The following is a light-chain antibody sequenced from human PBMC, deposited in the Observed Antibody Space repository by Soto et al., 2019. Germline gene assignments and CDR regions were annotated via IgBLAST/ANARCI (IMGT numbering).Light chain of an antibody. V-gene: IGKV3-20*01. J-gene: IGKJ2*01. CDR2: GAS. CDR3: QQYGSSPYT. Sequence: EIVLTQSPGTLSLSPGERATLSCRASPSVSSSYLAWYQQKPGQAPRLLIYGASSRATGIPDRFSGSGSGTDFTLTISRLEPEDVAVYYCQQYGSSPYTFGQGTKLEIK. CDR1: PSVSSSY.